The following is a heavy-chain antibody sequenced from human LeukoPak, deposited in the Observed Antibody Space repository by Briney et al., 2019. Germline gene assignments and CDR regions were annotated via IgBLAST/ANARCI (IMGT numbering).Heavy chain of an antibody. V-gene: IGHV3-7*03. CDR2: IKQDGSEK. Sequence: QPGGSLRLSCAASGFTFSSYWMSWVRQAPGKGLEWVANIKQDGSEKYYVDSVKGRFTISRDNAKNSLYLQMNSLRAEDTAVYYCARDRYSSSWYGTRLDYWGQGTLVTVSS. CDR3: ARDRYSSSWYGTRLDY. J-gene: IGHJ4*02. CDR1: GFTFSSYW. D-gene: IGHD6-13*01.